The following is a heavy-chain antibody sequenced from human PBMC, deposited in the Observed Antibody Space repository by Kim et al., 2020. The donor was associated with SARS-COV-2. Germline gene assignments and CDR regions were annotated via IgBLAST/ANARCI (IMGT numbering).Heavy chain of an antibody. V-gene: IGHV1-69*13. CDR1: GGTFSSYA. Sequence: SVKVSCKASGGTFSSYAISWVRQAPGQGLEWMGGIIPIFGTANYAQKFQGRVTITADESTSTAYMELSSLRSEDTAVYYCVYEWGVAGFDYWGQGTLVTVSS. J-gene: IGHJ4*02. CDR2: IIPIFGTA. CDR3: VYEWGVAGFDY. D-gene: IGHD6-19*01.